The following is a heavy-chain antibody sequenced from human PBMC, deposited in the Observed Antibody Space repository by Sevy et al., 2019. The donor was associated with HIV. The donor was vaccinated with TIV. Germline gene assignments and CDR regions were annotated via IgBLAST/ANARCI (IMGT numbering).Heavy chain of an antibody. CDR2: IWYDGTIK. D-gene: IGHD2-21*02. V-gene: IGHV3-33*08. CDR1: GFTFSSYV. J-gene: IGHJ4*02. Sequence: GGSLRLSCAASGFTFSSYVMHWVRQAPGKGLEWVALIWYDGTIKYYADSVKGRFTISRDNSKDTLFLQMNSLTPEETAEYYCARGGGYCGGDCYSIDYWGQGALVTVSS. CDR3: ARGGGYCGGDCYSIDY.